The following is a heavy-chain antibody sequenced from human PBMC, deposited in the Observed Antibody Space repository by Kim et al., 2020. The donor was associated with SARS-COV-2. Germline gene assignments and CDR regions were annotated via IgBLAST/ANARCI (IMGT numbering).Heavy chain of an antibody. V-gene: IGHV3-73*01. D-gene: IGHD4-17*01. J-gene: IGHJ2*01. CDR1: GFTFSDSA. Sequence: GGSLRLSCAASGFTFSDSAMHWVRQASGKGLEWVGRIRTKANSYATAYAASVTGRFTISRDDSKNTAYLQMNSLKTEDTAVYYCTRHTRDYEDYAYYFDLWGRGTLVTVSS. CDR3: TRHTRDYEDYAYYFDL. CDR2: IRTKANSYAT.